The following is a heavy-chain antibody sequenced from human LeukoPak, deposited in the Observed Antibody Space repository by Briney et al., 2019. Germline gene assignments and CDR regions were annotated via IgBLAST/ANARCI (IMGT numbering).Heavy chain of an antibody. Sequence: PSETLSLTCTVSGGSISSYYWSWIRQPPGKGLEWIGEINHSGSTNYNPSLKSRVTILVDTSKNQFSLKLSSVTAADTAVYYCARGGAYYYDSSGYYYGAFDIWGQGTMVTVSS. CDR2: INHSGST. J-gene: IGHJ3*02. D-gene: IGHD3-22*01. V-gene: IGHV4-34*01. CDR3: ARGGAYYYDSSGYYYGAFDI. CDR1: GGSISSYY.